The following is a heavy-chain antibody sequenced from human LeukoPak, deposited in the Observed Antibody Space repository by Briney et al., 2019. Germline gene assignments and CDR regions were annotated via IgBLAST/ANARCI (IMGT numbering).Heavy chain of an antibody. CDR3: ARGIPIPATHPIDY. CDR1: GFTFTSYG. CDR2: IWYDGSHI. Sequence: GGSLRLSCAASGFTFTSYGMHWVRQAPGKGLEWVGMIWYDGSHIKYADSVERRFSISGDTSKNTLYLQMNSLRADDTAVYYCARGIPIPATHPIDYWGQGSLVTVSS. J-gene: IGHJ4*02. V-gene: IGHV3-33*03. D-gene: IGHD2-21*01.